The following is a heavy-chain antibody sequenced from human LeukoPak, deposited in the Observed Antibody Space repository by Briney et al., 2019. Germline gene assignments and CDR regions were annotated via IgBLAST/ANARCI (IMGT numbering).Heavy chain of an antibody. V-gene: IGHV4-59*01. Sequence: PSETLSLTCTVSGGSISSYYRSWIRQPPGKGLEWIGYIYYSGSTNYNPSLKSRVTISVDTSKNQFSLKLSSVTAADTAVYYCARGAPRFGEVLAVWGQGTLVTVSS. J-gene: IGHJ4*02. CDR3: ARGAPRFGEVLAV. D-gene: IGHD3-10*01. CDR1: GGSISSYY. CDR2: IYYSGST.